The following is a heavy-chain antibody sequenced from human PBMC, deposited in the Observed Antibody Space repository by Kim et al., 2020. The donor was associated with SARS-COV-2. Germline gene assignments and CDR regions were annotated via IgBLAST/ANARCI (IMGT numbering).Heavy chain of an antibody. V-gene: IGHV1-3*01. J-gene: IGHJ4*02. CDR2: T. Sequence: TQDSQKFPGRLTIRRDTSATTAYMFLSSLTTEDTAVYYCARDMDPTVYDYWGQGTLVTVSS. CDR3: ARDMDPTVYDY. D-gene: IGHD4-4*01.